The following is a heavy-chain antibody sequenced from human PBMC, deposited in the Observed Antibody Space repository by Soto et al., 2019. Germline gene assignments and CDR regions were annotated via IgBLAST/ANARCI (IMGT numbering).Heavy chain of an antibody. Sequence: QVQLQESGPGLVKPSETLSLTCTVSGGSISSYYWSWIRQPPGKGLEWIGYIYYSGSTNYNPSLTSRVTISVDTSKNQFSLKLSSVTAADTAVYYCARHAVAPYWYFDLWGRGTLVTVSS. V-gene: IGHV4-59*08. CDR2: IYYSGST. CDR1: GGSISSYY. J-gene: IGHJ2*01. CDR3: ARHAVAPYWYFDL.